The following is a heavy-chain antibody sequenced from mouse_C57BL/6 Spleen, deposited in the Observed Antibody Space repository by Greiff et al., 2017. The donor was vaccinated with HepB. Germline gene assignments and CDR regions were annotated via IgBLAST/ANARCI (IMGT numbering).Heavy chain of an antibody. J-gene: IGHJ4*01. CDR2: INPNNGGT. CDR1: GYTFTDYY. Sequence: EVQLQQSGPELVKPGASVKISCKASGYTFTDYYMNWVKQSHGKSLEWIGDINPNNGGTSYNQKFKGKATLTVDKSSSTAYMELPSLTSEDSAVYYWGRWTDYWGQGTSVTVSS. V-gene: IGHV1-26*01. CDR3: GRWTDY.